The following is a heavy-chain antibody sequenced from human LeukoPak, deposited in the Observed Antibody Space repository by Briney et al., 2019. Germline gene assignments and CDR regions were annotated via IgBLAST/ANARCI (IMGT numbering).Heavy chain of an antibody. J-gene: IGHJ6*02. D-gene: IGHD3-10*01. CDR2: IYYSGST. Sequence: SETLSLTCTVSGGSISSGDYYWSWIRQPPGKGLEWIGYIYYSGSTYYNPSLKSRATISVDTSKNQFSLKLSSVTAADTAVYYCARVEMTMVRGYYYYGMDVWGQGTTVTVCS. CDR1: GGSISSGDYY. CDR3: ARVEMTMVRGYYYYGMDV. V-gene: IGHV4-30-4*01.